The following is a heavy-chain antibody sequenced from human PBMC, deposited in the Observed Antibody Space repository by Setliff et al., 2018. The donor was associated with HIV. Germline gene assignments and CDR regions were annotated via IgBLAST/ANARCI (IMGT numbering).Heavy chain of an antibody. V-gene: IGHV4-39*01. CDR3: ARGSKGGFFDY. Sequence: SETLSLTCAVSGDSITSRNDHWDWVRQPPGKGLEWIGSIFYTGSTSCNPSLKSRVTISVDTSKSQFSLKLKSVTVADTAVYYCARGSKGGFFDYWGQGTLVT. J-gene: IGHJ4*02. CDR1: GDSITSRNDH. D-gene: IGHD3-16*01. CDR2: IFYTGST.